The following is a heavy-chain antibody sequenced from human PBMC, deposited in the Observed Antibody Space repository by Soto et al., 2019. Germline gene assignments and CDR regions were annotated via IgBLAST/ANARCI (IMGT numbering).Heavy chain of an antibody. Sequence: QVQLVESGGGVVQPGRSLRLSCAASGFTFSSYGMHWVRQAPGKGLEWVAVIWYDGSNKYYADSVKGRFTISRDNSKNTLYLKMNGLRAEDTAVYYCARDDSSGWTLGYWGQGTRVTVSS. D-gene: IGHD6-19*01. V-gene: IGHV3-33*01. CDR2: IWYDGSNK. CDR3: ARDDSSGWTLGY. CDR1: GFTFSSYG. J-gene: IGHJ4*02.